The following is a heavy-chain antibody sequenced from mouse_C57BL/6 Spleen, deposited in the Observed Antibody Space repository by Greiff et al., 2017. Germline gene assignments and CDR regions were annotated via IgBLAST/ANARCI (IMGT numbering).Heavy chain of an antibody. J-gene: IGHJ1*03. D-gene: IGHD2-4*01. Sequence: EVKLVASGGGLVKPGGSLKLSCAASGFTFSDYGMHWVRQAPEKGLEWVAYISSGSSTIYYADKVKGRFTISRDNAKNTLFMQMTSLGSEDTAMYYGARPGYDYDWYCDVWGTGTTVTVSS. CDR3: ARPGYDYDWYCDV. V-gene: IGHV5-17*01. CDR2: ISSGSSTI. CDR1: GFTFSDYG.